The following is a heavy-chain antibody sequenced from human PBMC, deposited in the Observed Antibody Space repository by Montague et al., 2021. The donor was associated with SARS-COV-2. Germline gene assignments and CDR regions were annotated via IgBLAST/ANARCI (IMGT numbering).Heavy chain of an antibody. D-gene: IGHD3-3*01. CDR3: ARVVGDYDFWSGQYYYYYYMDV. Sequence: SETRSLTCTVSGGSISFYYWSWIRQPPGQGLEWIGYIYYSGSTNYNPSLKSRVTISVDTSKNQFSLKLSSVTAADTAVYSCARVVGDYDFWSGQYYYYYYMDVWGKGTTVTVSS. CDR1: GGSISFYY. J-gene: IGHJ6*03. CDR2: IYYSGST. V-gene: IGHV4-59*01.